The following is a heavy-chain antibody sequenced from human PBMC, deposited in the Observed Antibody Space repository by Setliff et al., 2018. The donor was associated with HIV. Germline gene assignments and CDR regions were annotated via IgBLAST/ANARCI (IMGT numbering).Heavy chain of an antibody. CDR3: ARDTAGGIAALNWFDP. CDR2: INPNSGGT. CDR1: GYTFTGYY. J-gene: IGHJ5*02. Sequence: ASVKVSCKASGYTFTGYYMHWVRQAPGQGLEWMGWINPNSGGTNYAQTFQGRVTMTRDTSISTAYMELSGLRSDDTAVYYCARDTAGGIAALNWFDPWGQGTLVTVSS. V-gene: IGHV1-2*02. D-gene: IGHD6-13*01.